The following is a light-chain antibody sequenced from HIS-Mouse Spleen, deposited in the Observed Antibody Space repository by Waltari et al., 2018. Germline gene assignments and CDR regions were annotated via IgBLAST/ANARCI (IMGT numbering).Light chain of an antibody. Sequence: QSALTQPPSASGSPGQSVTIPCTGTRSDVGGYNYVPWYQQHPGKAPKLMIYEVSKRPSGVPDRFSGSKSGNTASLTVSGLQAEDEADYYCSSYAGSNNLVFGGGTKLTVL. V-gene: IGLV2-8*01. CDR2: EVS. CDR3: SSYAGSNNLV. J-gene: IGLJ2*01. CDR1: RSDVGGYNY.